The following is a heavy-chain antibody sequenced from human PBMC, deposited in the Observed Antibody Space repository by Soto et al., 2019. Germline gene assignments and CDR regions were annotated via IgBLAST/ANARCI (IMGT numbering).Heavy chain of an antibody. D-gene: IGHD4-17*01. CDR2: ISPIFGTA. V-gene: IGHV1-69*01. J-gene: IGHJ4*02. CDR3: ARELVTVTTLGHFDY. Sequence: QVQLVQSGAEVKKPGSSVKVSCKASGGTLSSDVISWVRQVPGQGLEWLGGISPIFGTANYAQKFQGRVTITADESTSTAYMDLSSLRSDDTAVYYCARELVTVTTLGHFDYWGQGTLVNVSS. CDR1: GGTLSSDV.